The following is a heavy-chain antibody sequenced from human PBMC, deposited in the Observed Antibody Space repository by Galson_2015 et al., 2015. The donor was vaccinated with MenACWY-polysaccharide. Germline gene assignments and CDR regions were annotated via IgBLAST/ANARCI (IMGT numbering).Heavy chain of an antibody. Sequence: AMSICGAVSGFSPGNYAMNWVRQAPGKGLEWVSELGVSGRTNYADSVKGRFTLSRDNSKNTVFLQMNSLRAEDTAVYYCVKMGGQELANYYFNKWGQGTLVTVSS. CDR2: LGVSGRT. CDR3: VKMGGQELANYYFNK. V-gene: IGHV3-23*01. D-gene: IGHD6-13*01. J-gene: IGHJ4*02. CDR1: GFSPGNYA.